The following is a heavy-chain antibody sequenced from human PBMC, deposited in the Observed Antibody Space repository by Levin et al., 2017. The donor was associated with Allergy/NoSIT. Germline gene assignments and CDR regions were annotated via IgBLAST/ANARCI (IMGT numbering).Heavy chain of an antibody. Sequence: LSLTCAASGFTFRSYAMSWVRQAPGKGLEWVSAISGSGDGTYYADSVKGRFTISRDNSKNTLYLQMNSLRVEDTAVYYCAKDRRYGSNYFDSWGQGTLVTVSS. J-gene: IGHJ4*02. CDR3: AKDRRYGSNYFDS. V-gene: IGHV3-23*01. D-gene: IGHD5-18*01. CDR1: GFTFRSYA. CDR2: ISGSGDGT.